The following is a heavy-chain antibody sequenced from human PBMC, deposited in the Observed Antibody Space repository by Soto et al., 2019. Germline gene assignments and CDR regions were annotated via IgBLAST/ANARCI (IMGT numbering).Heavy chain of an antibody. CDR1: GGSFSGYF. J-gene: IGHJ4*02. V-gene: IGHV4-34*02. Sequence: QVQLQQWGAGLLKPSETLSLTCAVYGGSFSGYFWSWIRQPPGKGLEWIGEIDHSGHINYHPSLKSRATRSVHTSKNQFSMKLNSVTAADTAVYYCSRGRDAYKMGNYWGQGTLVTVSS. CDR3: SRGRDAYKMGNY. CDR2: IDHSGHI. D-gene: IGHD3-16*01.